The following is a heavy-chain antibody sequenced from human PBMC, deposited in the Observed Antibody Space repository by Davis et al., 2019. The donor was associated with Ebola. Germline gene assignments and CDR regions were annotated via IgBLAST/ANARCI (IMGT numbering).Heavy chain of an antibody. J-gene: IGHJ6*03. Sequence: PSETLSLTCTVSGGPISSSSYYWGWIRQPPGKGLEWIGSIYYSGSTYYNPSLKSRVTISVDTSKNQFSLKLSSVTAADTAVYYCARLGPYYDFWSGYSQNYYYYYMDVWGKGTTVTVSS. V-gene: IGHV4-39*07. CDR3: ARLGPYYDFWSGYSQNYYYYYMDV. CDR1: GGPISSSSYY. CDR2: IYYSGST. D-gene: IGHD3-3*01.